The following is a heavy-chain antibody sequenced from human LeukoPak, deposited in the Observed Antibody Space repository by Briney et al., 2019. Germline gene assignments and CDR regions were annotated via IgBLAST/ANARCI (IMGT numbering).Heavy chain of an antibody. V-gene: IGHV5-51*01. CDR3: ARARDYYDSSGWFDP. Sequence: GESLKISCKGSGYGFTSYWIGWVRQMPGKGLEWMGIIYPGDSDTRYSPSFQGQVTISADKSISTAYLQWSSLKASDTAMYYCARARDYYDSSGWFDPWGQGTLVTVSS. CDR1: GYGFTSYW. J-gene: IGHJ5*02. CDR2: IYPGDSDT. D-gene: IGHD3-22*01.